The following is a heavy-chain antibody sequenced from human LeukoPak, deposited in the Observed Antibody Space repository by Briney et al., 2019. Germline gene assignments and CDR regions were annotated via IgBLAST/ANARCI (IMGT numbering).Heavy chain of an antibody. D-gene: IGHD4-17*01. CDR3: AVSTVYYFDY. V-gene: IGHV3-23*01. Sequence: PGGSLRLSCAASGFTFSSYDMSWVRQAPGKGWEWGSAISGSDGSTYYADSVRGRFTIARDRSENTLYLQMNSLRAEDTAVYYCAVSTVYYFDYWGQGTLVTVSS. CDR2: ISGSDGST. J-gene: IGHJ4*02. CDR1: GFTFSSYD.